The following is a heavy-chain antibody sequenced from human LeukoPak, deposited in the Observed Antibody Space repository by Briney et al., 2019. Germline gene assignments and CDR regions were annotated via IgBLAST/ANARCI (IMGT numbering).Heavy chain of an antibody. J-gene: IGHJ4*02. CDR3: ARGPLGWSDY. CDR2: ISESGTAI. Sequence: GRSLRLSCAVSGFSVSNYNMNWVRHARGKGLEWVSFISESGTAIYYAQSVKGRFTISRDIARNSVYLQMNSLRDEDTAMYYCARGPLGWSDYWGQGLLVTVSS. CDR1: GFSVSNYN. V-gene: IGHV3-48*02. D-gene: IGHD1-26*01.